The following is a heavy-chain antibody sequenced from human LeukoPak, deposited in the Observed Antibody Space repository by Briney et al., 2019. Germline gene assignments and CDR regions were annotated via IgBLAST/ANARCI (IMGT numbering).Heavy chain of an antibody. CDR2: FDPEDGET. CDR3: ARAPNPYYYDSSGYYWDDAFDI. CDR1: GYTLTELS. J-gene: IGHJ3*02. V-gene: IGHV1-24*01. Sequence: ASVKVSCKVSGYTLTELSMHWVRQAPGKGLEWMGGFDPEDGETIYAQKFQGRVTMTEDTSTDTAYMELSSLRSEDTAVYYCARAPNPYYYDSSGYYWDDAFDIWGQGTMVTVSS. D-gene: IGHD3-22*01.